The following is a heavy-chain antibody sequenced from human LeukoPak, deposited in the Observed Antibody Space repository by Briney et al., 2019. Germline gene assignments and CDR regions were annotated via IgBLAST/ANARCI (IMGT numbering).Heavy chain of an antibody. V-gene: IGHV3-15*01. D-gene: IGHD3-16*02. CDR1: GFTFSSYA. Sequence: GGSLRLSCAASGFTFSSYAMSWVRQAPGGGLEWVGRVKSKTDSGTTDYAAPVKGRFTVSRDDSKDTLYLQMNSLKTEDTAMYYCLTAESYFRSWGQGTLVIVSS. J-gene: IGHJ4*02. CDR2: VKSKTDSGTT. CDR3: LTAESYFRS.